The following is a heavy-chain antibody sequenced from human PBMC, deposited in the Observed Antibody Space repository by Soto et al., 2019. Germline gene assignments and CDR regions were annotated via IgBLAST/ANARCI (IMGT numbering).Heavy chain of an antibody. Sequence: EVQLVESGGGLVQPGRSLRLSCAASGFTFDDYAMHWVRQAPGKGLEWVSGISWNSGSIGYADSVKGRFTISRDNAKNSLYLQMNSLRAEDTALYYCAKGMRPDSRVGWYFDLWGRGTLVTVSS. CDR1: GFTFDDYA. V-gene: IGHV3-9*01. D-gene: IGHD3-22*01. CDR2: ISWNSGSI. CDR3: AKGMRPDSRVGWYFDL. J-gene: IGHJ2*01.